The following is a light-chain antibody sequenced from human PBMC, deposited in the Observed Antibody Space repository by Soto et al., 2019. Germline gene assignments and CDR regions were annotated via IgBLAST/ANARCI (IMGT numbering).Light chain of an antibody. CDR3: QQYNNWLWT. V-gene: IGKV3-15*01. CDR1: QSVSSN. Sequence: EIVLTQSPATLSVSPGERATLSCRASQSVSSNLAWYQQKPGQAPRLLIYGASTRATGIPARFSGSGSGTDFTLTISSLQPEDFAVYYCQQYNNWLWTFGRGTKVEIK. CDR2: GAS. J-gene: IGKJ1*01.